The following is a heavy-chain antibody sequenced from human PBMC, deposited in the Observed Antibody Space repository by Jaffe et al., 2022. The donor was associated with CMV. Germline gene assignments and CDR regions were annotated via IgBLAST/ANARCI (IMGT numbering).Heavy chain of an antibody. CDR1: GFTFNNYN. J-gene: IGHJ6*03. CDR2: ISSGRSTI. V-gene: IGHV3-21*01. D-gene: IGHD3-3*01. CDR3: ARAEAYVDFWRAPTSSYYYYMDV. Sequence: EVQLVESGGGLVKPGGSLRLSCAASGFTFNNYNMNWVRQAPGKGLEWVSFISSGRSTIFYADSVKGRFTISRDNVKNSLSLQMNSLRVEDTAVYYCARAEAYVDFWRAPTSSYYYYMDVWGKGTTVTVSS.